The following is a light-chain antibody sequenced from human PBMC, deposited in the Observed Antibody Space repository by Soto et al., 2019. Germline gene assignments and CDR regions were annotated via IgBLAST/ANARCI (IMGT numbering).Light chain of an antibody. Sequence: DIQMTQSPSTLSASVGDRVTITCRASQSISTWLAWYQQKPGKAPKLLIYKASSLESGVPSRFSGSGSGTEFTLTISSLQPDDFATYYCQQYNTYPLTFVGGTTVESK. CDR3: QQYNTYPLT. V-gene: IGKV1-5*03. CDR1: QSISTW. CDR2: KAS. J-gene: IGKJ4*01.